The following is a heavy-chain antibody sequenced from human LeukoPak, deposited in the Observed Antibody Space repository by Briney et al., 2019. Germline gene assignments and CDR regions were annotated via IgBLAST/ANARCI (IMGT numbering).Heavy chain of an antibody. V-gene: IGHV3-11*01. CDR3: ARNAALDRSWEDIVVVVAATNNWFDP. CDR1: GFTFSDYY. CDR2: ISSSGSTI. J-gene: IGHJ5*02. Sequence: GGSLRLSCAASGFTFSDYYMSWIRQAPGKGLEWVSYISSSGSTIYYADSVKGRFTISRDNAKNSLYLQMNSLRAEDTAVYYCARNAALDRSWEDIVVVVAATNNWFDPWGQGTLVTVSS. D-gene: IGHD2-15*01.